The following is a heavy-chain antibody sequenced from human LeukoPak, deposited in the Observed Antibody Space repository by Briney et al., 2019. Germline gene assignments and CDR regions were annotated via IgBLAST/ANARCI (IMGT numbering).Heavy chain of an antibody. CDR2: IYYSGST. J-gene: IGHJ6*03. CDR3: ARRGPSAQIYTGPGGYYMDV. Sequence: SETLSLTCTVSGGSISSSSYYWGWIRQPPGTGLEWIGSIYYSGSTYYNPSLKSRVTISVDTSKNQFSLKLSSVTAADTAVYYCARRGPSAQIYTGPGGYYMDVWGKGTTVTISS. V-gene: IGHV4-39*01. D-gene: IGHD2-8*02. CDR1: GGSISSSSYY.